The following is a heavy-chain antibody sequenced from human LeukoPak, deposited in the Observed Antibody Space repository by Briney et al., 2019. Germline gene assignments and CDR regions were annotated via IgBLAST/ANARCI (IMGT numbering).Heavy chain of an antibody. CDR2: IYPGDSDT. D-gene: IGHD3-22*01. J-gene: IGHJ2*01. V-gene: IGHV5-51*01. Sequence: GESLKIAYKGSGYTFTTYWIAWVRRMPGKGLEWMGIIYPGDSDTRYGPSFQGQVTISADKSSTTAYLQWSSLKASDTAIYYCARRPYDSGASPLYWYLDLWGRGTLVTVSS. CDR3: ARRPYDSGASPLYWYLDL. CDR1: GYTFTTYW.